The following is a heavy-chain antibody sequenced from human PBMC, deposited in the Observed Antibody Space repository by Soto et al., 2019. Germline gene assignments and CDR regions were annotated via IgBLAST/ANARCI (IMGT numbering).Heavy chain of an antibody. CDR3: ATERSTMVRGASL. Sequence: ASVKVSCKVSGYTLTELSMHWVRQAPGKGLEWRGGFDPEDGETIYAQKFQGRVTMTRDTSTDTAYMELSSLGSEDTAVYYCATERSTMVRGASLWGQGTLVTVSS. J-gene: IGHJ4*02. V-gene: IGHV1-24*01. CDR1: GYTLTELS. CDR2: FDPEDGET. D-gene: IGHD3-10*01.